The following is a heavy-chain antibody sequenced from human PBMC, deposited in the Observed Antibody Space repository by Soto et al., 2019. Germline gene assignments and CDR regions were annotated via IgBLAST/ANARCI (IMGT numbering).Heavy chain of an antibody. CDR1: GFTFSVYT. CDR3: ARDGYSTSSDWPWFDP. V-gene: IGHV3-48*02. J-gene: IGHJ5*02. D-gene: IGHD6-6*01. Sequence: EAQLVESGGGLVQPGGSLRLSCAASGFTFSVYTMHWVRQSPGKGLEWISSITSSGTTISYAHSVKGRFTISRDNAKSSLFLQMDTLRDEDTAVYYCARDGYSTSSDWPWFDPWGQGTLVTVSS. CDR2: ITSSGTTI.